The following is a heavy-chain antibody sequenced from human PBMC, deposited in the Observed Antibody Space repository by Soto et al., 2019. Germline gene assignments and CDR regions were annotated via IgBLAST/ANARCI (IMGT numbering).Heavy chain of an antibody. Sequence: GEALKISWKGSGYSFTSYWIGWVRQMPGKGLEWMGIICPGDSDTRYSPSFQGQVTISADKSISTAYLQWSSLKASDTAMYYCARCYSWYSLSYGMDXWGQGTTVPVS. J-gene: IGHJ6*02. D-gene: IGHD6-13*01. CDR1: GYSFTSYW. CDR3: ARCYSWYSLSYGMDX. CDR2: ICPGDSDT. V-gene: IGHV5-51*01.